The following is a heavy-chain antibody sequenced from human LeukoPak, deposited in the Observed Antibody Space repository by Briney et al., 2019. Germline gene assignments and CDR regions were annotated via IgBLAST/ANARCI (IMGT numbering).Heavy chain of an antibody. CDR1: GFTLNTNY. CDR3: AKFGSSGSPYWSPSDY. V-gene: IGHV3-23*01. CDR2: ISGSGNNT. Sequence: GGSVRLPCAASGFTLNTNYMMGVRRARAKGRVGVSDISGSGNNTYYTDSVKGRFTISRDNSKNTLYLQMNNLRAEDTAVYYCAKFGSSGSPYWSPSDYWGQGVLVTVSA. J-gene: IGHJ4*02. D-gene: IGHD3-10*01.